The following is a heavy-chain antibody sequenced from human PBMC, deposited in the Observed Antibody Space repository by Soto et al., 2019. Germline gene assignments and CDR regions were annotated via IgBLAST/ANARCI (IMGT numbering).Heavy chain of an antibody. CDR3: ARDMGYDFPIKTFDY. CDR1: GYPFTNYD. D-gene: IGHD3-3*01. CDR2: MHPGINQH. V-gene: IGHV1-8*01. J-gene: IGHJ4*02. Sequence: ASVKVSCKTSGYPFTNYDIHWVRQATGQGLEWMGWMHPGINQHVYTQKFQGRVTITRDTSASTAYMELSSLRSEDTAVYYCARDMGYDFPIKTFDYWGQGTLVTVSS.